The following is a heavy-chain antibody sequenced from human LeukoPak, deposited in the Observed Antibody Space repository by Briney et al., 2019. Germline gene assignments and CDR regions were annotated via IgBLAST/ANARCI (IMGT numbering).Heavy chain of an antibody. Sequence: GGSLRLSCTASGFTFGDYAMSWVRQAPGKGLEWVGFIRSKAYGGTTEYAASVKGRFTISRDDSKSIAYLQMNSLRAEDTAVYYCARDYLAAADPQEIDPWGQGTLVTVSS. J-gene: IGHJ5*02. D-gene: IGHD6-13*01. CDR1: GFTFGDYA. CDR3: ARDYLAAADPQEIDP. V-gene: IGHV3-49*04. CDR2: IRSKAYGGTT.